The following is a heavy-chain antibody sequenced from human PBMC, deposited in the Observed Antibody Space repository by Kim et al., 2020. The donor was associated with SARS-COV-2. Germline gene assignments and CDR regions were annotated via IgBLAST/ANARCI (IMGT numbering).Heavy chain of an antibody. CDR1: GYTFTSYD. CDR2: MNPISGNT. J-gene: IGHJ6*02. Sequence: ASVKVSCKASGYTFTSYDINWVRQATGQGLEWMGWMNPISGNTGYAQKFQGRVTMTRNTSISTAYMELSSLRSEDTAVYYCASADLIAVAGTKKDVWGQGTTVTVSS. V-gene: IGHV1-8*01. D-gene: IGHD6-19*01. CDR3: ASADLIAVAGTKKDV.